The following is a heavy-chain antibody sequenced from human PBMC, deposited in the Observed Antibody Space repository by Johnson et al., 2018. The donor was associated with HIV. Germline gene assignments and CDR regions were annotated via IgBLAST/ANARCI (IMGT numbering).Heavy chain of an antibody. CDR2: ISGNGGNT. Sequence: VQLVESGGGLVQPGGSMRLSCAASGFTFSNSCMNWVHQAPGKGLEWVSGISGNGGNTGYADSVKGRFTTSRDNAKNSLYLQMNSLRAEDTALYYCAKDRGLLAARLGAFDIWGQGTMVTVSS. J-gene: IGHJ3*02. CDR3: AKDRGLLAARLGAFDI. V-gene: IGHV3-20*04. CDR1: GFTFSNSC. D-gene: IGHD6-13*01.